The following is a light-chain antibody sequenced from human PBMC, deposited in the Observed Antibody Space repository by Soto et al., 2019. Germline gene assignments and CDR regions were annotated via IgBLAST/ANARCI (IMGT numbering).Light chain of an antibody. V-gene: IGLV4-69*01. CDR3: QTWGTGDWV. Sequence: QLVLTQSPSASASLGASVKLTCTLSSGHSSYAIAWHQQQPEKGPRYLMTLNSDGSHSKGDGLPDRFSGSISGAERYLTISRRHSEDEADYYCQTWGTGDWVFGGGTKLTVL. CDR2: LNSDGSH. J-gene: IGLJ3*02. CDR1: SGHSSYA.